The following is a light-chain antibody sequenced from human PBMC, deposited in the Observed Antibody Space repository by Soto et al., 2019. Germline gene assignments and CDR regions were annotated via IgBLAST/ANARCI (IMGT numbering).Light chain of an antibody. Sequence: EIVLTQSPATLSLSPGERATLSCRASQSVSRYLAWYQQKPGQAPRLLIYDASNRAPGIPARFSGSGSGTDFTLTISSLEPEDFAVYYCQQRSNCPLAFGGGTKVEIK. J-gene: IGKJ4*01. CDR2: DAS. V-gene: IGKV3-11*01. CDR3: QQRSNCPLA. CDR1: QSVSRY.